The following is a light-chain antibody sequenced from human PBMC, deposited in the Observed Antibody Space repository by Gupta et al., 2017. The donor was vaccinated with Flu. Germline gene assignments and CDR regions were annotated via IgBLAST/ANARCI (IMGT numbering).Light chain of an antibody. J-gene: IGLJ1*01. V-gene: IGLV3-21*02. Sequence: GETATIPCGGGNIEERNGHWYQQKPGQAPVLAVYDDTVRPSGISERFSGSNSGDTATLTISRVEAGDEADYYCQVWDIASSHYIFGPGTEVTVL. CDR1: NIEERN. CDR2: DDT. CDR3: QVWDIASSHYI.